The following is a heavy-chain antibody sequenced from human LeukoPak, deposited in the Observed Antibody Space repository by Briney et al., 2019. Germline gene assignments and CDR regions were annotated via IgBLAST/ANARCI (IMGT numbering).Heavy chain of an antibody. CDR2: INPNSGGT. Sequence: ASVKVSCKTSGYTFTDYCIHWVRQAPGQGLEWMGRINPNSGGTNYSQKFQGRVTMTRDTSISTAYMELSRLRSDDTAVYYCASPYSSGLLENWFVPWGQGTLVTVSS. CDR3: ASPYSSGLLENWFVP. D-gene: IGHD6-19*01. J-gene: IGHJ5*02. V-gene: IGHV1-2*06. CDR1: GYTFTDYC.